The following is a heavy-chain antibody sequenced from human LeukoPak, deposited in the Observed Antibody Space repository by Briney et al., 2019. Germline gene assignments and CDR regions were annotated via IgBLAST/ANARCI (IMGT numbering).Heavy chain of an antibody. V-gene: IGHV4-39*01. J-gene: IGHJ5*02. CDR2: ILYSGST. Sequence: SETLSLTRIVSGGSISSTSYWGWIRQPPGKGLEWIGTILYSGSTFYNPSLKSRVTISVDTSKNQFSLKLNSVTAADTAVYYCARQEVGAGYCSSTSCAEPHWFDPWGQGTLVTVSS. CDR1: GGSISSTSY. CDR3: ARQEVGAGYCSSTSCAEPHWFDP. D-gene: IGHD2-2*01.